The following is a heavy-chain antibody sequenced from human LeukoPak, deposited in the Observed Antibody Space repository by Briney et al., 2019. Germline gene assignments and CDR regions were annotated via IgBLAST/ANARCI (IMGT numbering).Heavy chain of an antibody. CDR3: ARDGAGATTEFDS. Sequence: GGSLRLSCVASGFTFSSYEMNWVRQAPGKGLEWVSYISPSGSDIKYADSVKGRFSISRDNAMNSLYLQMNSLRADDTAVYYCARDGAGATTEFDSWGQGTLVTVS. J-gene: IGHJ4*02. V-gene: IGHV3-48*03. D-gene: IGHD1-26*01. CDR1: GFTFSSYE. CDR2: ISPSGSDI.